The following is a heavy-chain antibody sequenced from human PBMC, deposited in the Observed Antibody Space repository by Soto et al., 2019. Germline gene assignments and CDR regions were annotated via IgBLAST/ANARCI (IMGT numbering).Heavy chain of an antibody. J-gene: IGHJ3*02. CDR1: GFTFINAW. CDR3: TREGDSAYYLIRAFDI. Sequence: GGSLRLSCAASGFTFINAWMNWVRQAPGKGLEWVGRIKSKTDGGTTDYAAPVKGRFTISRDDSTKTLYLQMNSLKTEDTAVYYCTREGDSAYYLIRAFDIWGQGTMVTVSS. V-gene: IGHV3-15*07. D-gene: IGHD3-22*01. CDR2: IKSKTDGGTT.